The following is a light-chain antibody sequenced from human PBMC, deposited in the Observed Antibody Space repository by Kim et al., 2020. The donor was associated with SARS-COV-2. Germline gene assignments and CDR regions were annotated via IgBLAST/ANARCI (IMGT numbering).Light chain of an antibody. CDR1: SLRSEY. V-gene: IGLV3-19*01. CDR2: GKN. CDR3: NSRDSSGNHVV. Sequence: AEGQTGRNTCQVDSLRSEYASWYQQKPGQAPVLVIYGKNNRPSGIPDRFSGSSSGNTASLTITGAQAEDEADYYCNSRDSSGNHVVFGGGTQLTVL. J-gene: IGLJ2*01.